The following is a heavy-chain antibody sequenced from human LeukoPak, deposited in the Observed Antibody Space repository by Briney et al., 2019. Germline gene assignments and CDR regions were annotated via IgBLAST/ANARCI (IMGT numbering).Heavy chain of an antibody. J-gene: IGHJ3*02. D-gene: IGHD2-21*02. V-gene: IGHV4-39*07. CDR3: ARDPRVIVVVTATPGAFDI. CDR1: GGSISSSSYY. CDR2: IYYSGST. Sequence: PSETLSLTCTVSGGSISSSSYYWGWIRQPPGKGLEWIGSIYYSGSTYYNPSLKSRVTISVDTSKNQFSLKLSSVTAADTAVYYCARDPRVIVVVTATPGAFDIWGQGTMVTVSS.